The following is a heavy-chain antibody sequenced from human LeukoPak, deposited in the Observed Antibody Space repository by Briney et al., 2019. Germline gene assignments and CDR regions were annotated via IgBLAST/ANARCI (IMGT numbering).Heavy chain of an antibody. J-gene: IGHJ4*02. CDR2: ISGSGGST. V-gene: IGHV3-23*01. D-gene: IGHD3-16*02. CDR3: AKDKRLRELSVDY. CDR1: GFTFSSYG. Sequence: GGTLRLSCAASGFTFSSYGMSWVRQAPGKGLEWVSAISGSGGSTYYADSVKGRFTISRDNSKNTLYLQMNSLRAEDTAVYYCAKDKRLRELSVDYWGQGTLVTVSS.